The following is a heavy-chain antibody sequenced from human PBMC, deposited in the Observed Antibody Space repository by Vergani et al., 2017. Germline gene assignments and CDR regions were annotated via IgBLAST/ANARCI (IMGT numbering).Heavy chain of an antibody. CDR3: ARVTYQVRNNWFDP. Sequence: EVQLLESGGGLVQPGGSLRLSCAASGFTFSSYAMSWVRQAPGKGLEWVSAISGSGGSTYYADSVKGRFTISRDNAKNSLYLQMNSLRAEDTAVYYCARVTYQVRNNWFDPWGQGTLVTVSS. V-gene: IGHV3-23*01. CDR1: GFTFSSYA. CDR2: ISGSGGST. J-gene: IGHJ5*02. D-gene: IGHD2-2*01.